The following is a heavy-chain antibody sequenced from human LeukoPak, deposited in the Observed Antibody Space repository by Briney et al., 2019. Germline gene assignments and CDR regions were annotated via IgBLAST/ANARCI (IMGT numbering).Heavy chain of an antibody. Sequence: PSETLSLTCTVSGGSIDSYYWSWIRQRPGKGLEWFGYIYYTGGTEYHPSLKSRVTISLDTSKNQFSLKLTSVTAADTAVYYCARVYQSAEYYFDYWGQGNLVSVSS. CDR3: ARVYQSAEYYFDY. D-gene: IGHD2-2*01. CDR2: IYYTGGT. CDR1: GGSIDSYY. J-gene: IGHJ4*02. V-gene: IGHV4-59*01.